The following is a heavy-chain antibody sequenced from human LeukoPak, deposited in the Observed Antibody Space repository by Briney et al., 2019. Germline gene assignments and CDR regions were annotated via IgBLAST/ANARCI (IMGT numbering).Heavy chain of an antibody. CDR2: INPSGGST. D-gene: IGHD4-17*01. CDR3: ARDGNGDYFDY. V-gene: IGHV1-46*01. CDR1: GYTFTSYY. Sequence: ASVKVSCKASGYTFTSYYMHWVRQAPGQGLEWMGIINPSGGSTSYAQKFQGRVTMTRDTSTSTVYMELSSLRSEDPAVYYCARDGNGDYFDYWGQGSLVTVSS. J-gene: IGHJ4*02.